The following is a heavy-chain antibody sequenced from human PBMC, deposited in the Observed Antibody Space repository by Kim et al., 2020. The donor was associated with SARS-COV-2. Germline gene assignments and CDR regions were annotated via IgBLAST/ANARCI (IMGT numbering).Heavy chain of an antibody. D-gene: IGHD3-3*01. CDR1: GGSISSGGYY. Sequence: SETLSLTCTVSGGSISSGGYYWSWIRQHPGKGLEWIRYIYYSGSTYYNPSLKSRVTISVDTSKNQFSLKLSSVTAADTAVYYCARAGTIFGVVIAHFDYWGQGTLVTVSS. CDR2: IYYSGST. CDR3: ARAGTIFGVVIAHFDY. V-gene: IGHV4-31*03. J-gene: IGHJ4*02.